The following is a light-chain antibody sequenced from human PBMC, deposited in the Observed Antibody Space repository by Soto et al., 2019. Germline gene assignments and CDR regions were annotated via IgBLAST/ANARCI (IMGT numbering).Light chain of an antibody. V-gene: IGLV2-8*01. J-gene: IGLJ3*02. Sequence: QSALTQPPSASGSLGQSVTISCTGTRSDVGGYNFVSWYQQHPGKAPRLMIHDVNERPSGVPDRFSGSKSGNTASLTVSGLQAEDEADYYCCSYAGSQTWVFGGGTKLTVL. CDR3: CSYAGSQTWV. CDR2: DVN. CDR1: RSDVGGYNF.